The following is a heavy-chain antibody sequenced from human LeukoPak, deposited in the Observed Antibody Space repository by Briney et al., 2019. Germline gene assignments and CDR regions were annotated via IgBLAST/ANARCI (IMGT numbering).Heavy chain of an antibody. CDR1: GFTFSSYA. CDR3: ARDKRPYRYSGSHDY. Sequence: PGGSLRLSCAASGFTFSSYAMHWVRQAPGKGLEWVAVISYDGSNKYYADSVKGRFTISRDNSKNTLYLQMNSLRAEDTAVYYCARDKRPYRYSGSHDYWGQGTLVTVSS. D-gene: IGHD1-26*01. V-gene: IGHV3-30-3*01. J-gene: IGHJ4*02. CDR2: ISYDGSNK.